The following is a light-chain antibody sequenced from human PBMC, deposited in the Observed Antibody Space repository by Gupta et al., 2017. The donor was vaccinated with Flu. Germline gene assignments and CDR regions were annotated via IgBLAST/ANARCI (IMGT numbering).Light chain of an antibody. V-gene: IGLV4-69*01. CDR1: SGHSSNA. CDR3: QTWGTAIRV. J-gene: IGLJ3*02. Sequence: QLVLTQSPSASASLGASVKLTCTLSSGHSSNAIAWHQQQPEKGPRYLIKLNSDGSHYKGDGIPDRFSGSSSGDERYLTISSLQSEDEADYYCQTWGTAIRVFGGGTKLTVL. CDR2: LNSDGSH.